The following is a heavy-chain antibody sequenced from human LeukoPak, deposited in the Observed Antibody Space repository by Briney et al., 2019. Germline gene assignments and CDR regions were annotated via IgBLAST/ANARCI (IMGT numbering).Heavy chain of an antibody. CDR3: AKDQRMGELLAPLDY. Sequence: PGGSLRLSCAASGFTFSSYAMSWVRQAPGKGLEWVSAISGSGGSTYYADSVKGRFTISRDNSKNTLYLQMNSLRAEDTAVYYCAKDQRMGELLAPLDYWGQGILVTVSS. J-gene: IGHJ4*02. CDR2: ISGSGGST. D-gene: IGHD1-26*01. CDR1: GFTFSSYA. V-gene: IGHV3-23*01.